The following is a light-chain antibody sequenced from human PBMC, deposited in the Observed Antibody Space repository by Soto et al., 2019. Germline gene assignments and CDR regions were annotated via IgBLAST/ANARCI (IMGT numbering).Light chain of an antibody. CDR2: DAS. Sequence: EVVLTQSPATLSLSPGERATLSCRASQSLGSYLAWYQHKPGQAPSLLIDDASSRAPGIPARFGGSGSGTDFTLTISSLEPEDFAVYYCQYRTTFGQGTRLDIK. V-gene: IGKV3-11*01. J-gene: IGKJ5*01. CDR1: QSLGSY. CDR3: QYRTT.